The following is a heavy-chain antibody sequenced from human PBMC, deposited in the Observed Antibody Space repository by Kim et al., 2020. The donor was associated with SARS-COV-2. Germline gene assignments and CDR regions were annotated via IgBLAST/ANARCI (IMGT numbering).Heavy chain of an antibody. J-gene: IGHJ4*02. V-gene: IGHV3-30*02. CDR3: AKDLGHYDYIWGSPSY. Sequence: SVKGRFTISRDNSKNTLYLQMNSLRAEDTAVYYCAKDLGHYDYIWGSPSYWGQGTLVTVSS. D-gene: IGHD3-16*01.